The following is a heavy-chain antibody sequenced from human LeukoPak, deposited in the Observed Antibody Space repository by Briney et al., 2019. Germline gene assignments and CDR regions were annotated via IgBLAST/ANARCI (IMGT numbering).Heavy chain of an antibody. CDR1: GGSISSDTYC. CDR3: ASSRYSSGWYDSSYYYYMDV. J-gene: IGHJ6*03. Sequence: PSETLSLTCSVSGGSISSDTYCWSWIRQPAGKGLEWIGRIYSSGSTTYNPSLKSRVTISVDKSKNQFSLKLSSVTAADTAVYYCASSRYSSGWYDSSYYYYMDVWGKGTTVTISS. CDR2: IYSSGST. D-gene: IGHD6-19*01. V-gene: IGHV4-61*10.